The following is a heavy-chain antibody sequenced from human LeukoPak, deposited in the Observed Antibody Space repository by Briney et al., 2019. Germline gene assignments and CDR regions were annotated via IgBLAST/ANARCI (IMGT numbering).Heavy chain of an antibody. Sequence: PGGSLRLSCAASGFTFSNYAMSWVRQAPGKGLEWVSAISGSGGSTYYADSVKGRFTISRDNSKNTLYLQMNSLRAEDTAVYYCAKERGSYDSSGYYYDWGQGTLVTVSS. CDR3: AKERGSYDSSGYYYD. J-gene: IGHJ4*02. CDR2: ISGSGGST. V-gene: IGHV3-23*01. D-gene: IGHD3-22*01. CDR1: GFTFSNYA.